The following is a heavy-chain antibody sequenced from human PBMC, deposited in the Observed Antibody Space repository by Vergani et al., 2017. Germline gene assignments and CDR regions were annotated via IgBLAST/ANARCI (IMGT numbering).Heavy chain of an antibody. CDR1: GFTFSSFA. Sequence: EVQLLESGGGLVQPGGSLRLSCAASGFTFSSFAMSWVRQAPGKGLEWVSLISSSSGDKYYADFVKGRFTISRDNTGNTLFLQMNNLNVEDTAKYYCTKSPGFGDVFDFWGQGAVVSVSS. V-gene: IGHV3-23*01. J-gene: IGHJ4*02. CDR2: ISSSSGDK. D-gene: IGHD3-10*01. CDR3: TKSPGFGDVFDF.